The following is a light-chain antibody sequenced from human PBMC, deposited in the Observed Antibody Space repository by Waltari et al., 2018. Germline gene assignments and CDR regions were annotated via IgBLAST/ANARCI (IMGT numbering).Light chain of an antibody. CDR3: ATLDNSLEGWL. V-gene: IGLV1-44*01. Sequence: QSVLTQPPSASGTPGQSIIISCSSTSNTVNWFQQVPGAAPTLLIFSDDQRPSVVPARVSGSWSGTSASLAISVLHSEDEADYYCATLDNSLEGWLFGGGTKVTV. CDR2: SDD. CDR1: SNT. J-gene: IGLJ2*01.